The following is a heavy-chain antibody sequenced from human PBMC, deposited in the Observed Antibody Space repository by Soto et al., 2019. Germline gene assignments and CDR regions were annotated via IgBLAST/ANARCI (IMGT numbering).Heavy chain of an antibody. CDR3: ARTYYDFWSGYYYFDY. CDR2: INPNSGGT. D-gene: IGHD3-3*01. Sequence: ASVKVSCKASGYTFTGYYMHWVRQAPGQGLEWMGWINPNSGGTNYAQKFQGWVTMTRDTSISTAYMELSRLRSDDTAVYYCARTYYDFWSGYYYFDYWGQGTLVTVSS. V-gene: IGHV1-2*04. CDR1: GYTFTGYY. J-gene: IGHJ4*02.